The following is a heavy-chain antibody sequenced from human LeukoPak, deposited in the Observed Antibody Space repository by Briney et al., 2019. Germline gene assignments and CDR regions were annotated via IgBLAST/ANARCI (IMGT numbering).Heavy chain of an antibody. CDR2: INPNSGGT. CDR3: ARVGVYSSGWYGTPGNWFDP. V-gene: IGHV1-2*02. CDR1: GYTFTGYY. D-gene: IGHD6-19*01. J-gene: IGHJ5*02. Sequence: ASVKVSCKASGYTFTGYYMHWVRQAPGQGLEWMGWINPNSGGTNYAQKFQGRVTMTRDTSISTAYMELSRLRSADTAVYYCARVGVYSSGWYGTPGNWFDPWGQGTLVTVSS.